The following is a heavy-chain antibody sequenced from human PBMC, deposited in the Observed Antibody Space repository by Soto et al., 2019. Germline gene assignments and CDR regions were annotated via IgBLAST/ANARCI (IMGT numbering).Heavy chain of an antibody. CDR3: ARPHPLMIGTDAFDI. D-gene: IGHD3-22*01. CDR2: IYWNDDK. CDR1: GFSLTTSGAG. Sequence: QITLKESGPTLVKPTQTLTLTCSFSGFSLTTSGAGVGWIRQPPGKALEWLAVIYWNDDKRYSPSLKTRLTITKDTSKNKGVLTMTNMDTVDTATYCCARPHPLMIGTDAFDIWGQGTMVTVSS. V-gene: IGHV2-5*01. J-gene: IGHJ3*02.